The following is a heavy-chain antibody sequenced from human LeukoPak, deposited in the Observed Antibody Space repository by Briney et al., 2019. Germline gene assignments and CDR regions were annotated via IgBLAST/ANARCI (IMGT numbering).Heavy chain of an antibody. CDR1: GFTFSKYW. CDR3: AKDKYYGSGKLDYYYYYMDV. CDR2: INTDGTVT. Sequence: GGSLRLSCAASGFTFSKYWMLWVRQAPGKGLESVSRINTDGTVTTYADSVKGRFTVSRDNADNTMFLQMNSVRAEDTAVYYCAKDKYYGSGKLDYYYYYMDVWGKGTTVTVSS. V-gene: IGHV3-74*01. D-gene: IGHD3-10*01. J-gene: IGHJ6*03.